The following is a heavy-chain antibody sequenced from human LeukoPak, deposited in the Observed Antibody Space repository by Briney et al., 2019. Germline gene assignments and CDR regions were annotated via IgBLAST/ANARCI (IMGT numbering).Heavy chain of an antibody. CDR2: ISSSGSTI. CDR1: GFTFSSYE. Sequence: RAGGSLRLSCAASGFTFSSYEMNWVRQAPGKGLEWVSYISSSGSTIYYADSVKGRFTISRDNAKNSLYLQMNSLRAEDTAVYYCARDGRMVRGVEDDAFDIWGQGTMVTVSS. CDR3: ARDGRMVRGVEDDAFDI. J-gene: IGHJ3*02. V-gene: IGHV3-48*03. D-gene: IGHD3-10*01.